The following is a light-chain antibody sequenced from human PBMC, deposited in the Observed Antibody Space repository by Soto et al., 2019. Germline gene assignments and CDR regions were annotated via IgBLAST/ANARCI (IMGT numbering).Light chain of an antibody. CDR2: EGS. Sequence: QSALTQPASVSGSPGQSITISCTGTSSDVGSYNLVSWYQQHPGKAPKLMIYEGSKRPSGVSNRFSGSKSGNTASLTISGLQAEDEADYYCCSYAGRSTLFGGGTKVTVL. CDR3: CSYAGRSTL. J-gene: IGLJ2*01. V-gene: IGLV2-23*01. CDR1: SSDVGSYNL.